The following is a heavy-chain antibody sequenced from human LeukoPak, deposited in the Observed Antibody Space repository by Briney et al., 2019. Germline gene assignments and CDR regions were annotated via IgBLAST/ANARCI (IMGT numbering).Heavy chain of an antibody. CDR2: ISGSGGST. D-gene: IGHD5-12*01. Sequence: GGSLRLSCAASGFTFSSYAMSWVRQAPGKGLEWVSAISGSGGSTYYADSVKGRFTISRDNSKNTLYPQMNSLRAEDTAVYYCAKEVVGYSGYDYFDYWGQGTLVTVSS. V-gene: IGHV3-23*01. CDR3: AKEVVGYSGYDYFDY. CDR1: GFTFSSYA. J-gene: IGHJ4*02.